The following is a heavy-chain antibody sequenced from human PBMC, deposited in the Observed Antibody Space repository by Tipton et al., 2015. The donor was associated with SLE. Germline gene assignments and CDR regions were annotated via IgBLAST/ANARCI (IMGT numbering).Heavy chain of an antibody. V-gene: IGHV4-34*01. CDR1: SGYC. D-gene: IGHD2-15*01. CDR2: INHSGST. Sequence: SGYCWSWIRQPPGKGLEWIGEINHSGSTNYNPSLKSRVTISVDTSKNQFSLKLSSVTAADTAVYYCARGVAGYYFYYYMDVWGKGTTVTSSS. J-gene: IGHJ6*03. CDR3: ARGVAGYYFYYYMDV.